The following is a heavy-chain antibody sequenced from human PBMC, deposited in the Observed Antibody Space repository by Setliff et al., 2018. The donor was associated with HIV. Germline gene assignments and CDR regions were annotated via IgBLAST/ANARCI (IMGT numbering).Heavy chain of an antibody. V-gene: IGHV3-11*05. Sequence: GGSLRLSCAASGFTFSDYYMSWIRQAPGKGLEWVSYITGSSSYTNYADSVKGRFTIPRDNAKNSLYLQMNSLRAEDTAVYYCARVMIGYSGYDAFDYWGQGTLVTVSS. D-gene: IGHD5-12*01. CDR2: ITGSSSYT. J-gene: IGHJ4*02. CDR1: GFTFSDYY. CDR3: ARVMIGYSGYDAFDY.